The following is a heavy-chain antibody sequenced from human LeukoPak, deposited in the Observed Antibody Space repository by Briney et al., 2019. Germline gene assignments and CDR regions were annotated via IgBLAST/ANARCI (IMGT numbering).Heavy chain of an antibody. D-gene: IGHD3-3*01. CDR2: IKQDGSEK. CDR3: ARVSSDYYDFWSGYYGGGAFDI. J-gene: IGHJ3*02. V-gene: IGHV3-7*01. CDR1: GFTFSSYW. Sequence: GGSLRLSCAASGFTFSSYWMSWVRQAPGKGLEWVANIKQDGSEKYYVDSVKGRFTISRDNAKNSLYLQMNSLRAEDTAVYYCARVSSDYYDFWSGYYGGGAFDIWGQRTMVTVSS.